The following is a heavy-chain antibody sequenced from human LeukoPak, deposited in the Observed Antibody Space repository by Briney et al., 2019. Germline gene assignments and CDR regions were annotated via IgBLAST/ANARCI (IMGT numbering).Heavy chain of an antibody. CDR1: GLTFSRYA. CDR3: ARGHYGMDV. V-gene: IGHV3-7*05. J-gene: IGHJ6*02. Sequence: GGSLRLSCAASGLTFSRYAMHWVRQAPGKGLEWVANIKQDGSDKYCVDSVKGRFTISRDNAKNSLYLQMNSLRAEDTAVYYCARGHYGMDVWGQGTTVIVSS. CDR2: IKQDGSDK.